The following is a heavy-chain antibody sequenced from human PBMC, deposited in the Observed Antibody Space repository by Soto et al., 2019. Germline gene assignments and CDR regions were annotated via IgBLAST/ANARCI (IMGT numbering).Heavy chain of an antibody. CDR2: INPSGGST. V-gene: IGHV1-46*01. CDR1: GYTFTSYY. CDR3: ARDRGDWGFGELYVSWFAP. D-gene: IGHD3-10*01. Sequence: QVQLVQSGAEVKKPGASVKVSCKASGYTFTSYYMHWVRQAPGQGLEWMGIINPSGGSTSYAQKFQGRVTMTRDTSTSTVYMELSSLRSEDTAVYYCARDRGDWGFGELYVSWFAPWGQGTLVTVSS. J-gene: IGHJ5*02.